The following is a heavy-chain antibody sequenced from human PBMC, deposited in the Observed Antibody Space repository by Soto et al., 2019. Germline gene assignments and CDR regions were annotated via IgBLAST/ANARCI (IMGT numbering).Heavy chain of an antibody. D-gene: IGHD6-13*01. J-gene: IGHJ4*02. CDR2: ISGGGEST. Sequence: EVRLLESGGGLGQPGGSLRLSCAVSGFTSNRYAMSWVRQAPGKGLEWVSGISGGGESTYYADSVKGRFTISRDNSKNTLYLQINSLRADDTAVYYCARARRSNSWGGSLGYWGQGTLVTVSS. CDR3: ARARRSNSWGGSLGY. V-gene: IGHV3-23*01. CDR1: GFTSNRYA.